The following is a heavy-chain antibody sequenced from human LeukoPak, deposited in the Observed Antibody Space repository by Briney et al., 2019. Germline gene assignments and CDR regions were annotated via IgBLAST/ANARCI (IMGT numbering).Heavy chain of an antibody. CDR1: GFTFSSYW. Sequence: PGGSLRLSCAASGFTFSSYWMHWVRQAPGKGLVWVSSISASGTSPYYTDSVKGRFTISRDTSKNTLYLQMNSLRAEDTAVYYCARDANWGFDAFDIWGQGTMVTVSS. CDR2: ISASGTSP. CDR3: ARDANWGFDAFDI. D-gene: IGHD7-27*01. V-gene: IGHV3-74*01. J-gene: IGHJ3*02.